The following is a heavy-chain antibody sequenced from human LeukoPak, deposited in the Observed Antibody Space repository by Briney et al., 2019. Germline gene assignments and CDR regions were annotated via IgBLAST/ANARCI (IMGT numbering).Heavy chain of an antibody. J-gene: IGHJ5*02. V-gene: IGHV3-48*03. D-gene: IGHD3-9*01. CDR1: GFTFSNYE. CDR2: ISHSGRTL. CDR3: AREFRTDYDILTGPKSRWFDA. Sequence: PGGSLRLSCAVSGFTFSNYEMNWVRQAPGRGLEWILYISHSGRTLYYADSVQGRFTISRDNAANSLFLQMNSLRAEDTAIYYCAREFRTDYDILTGPKSRWFDAWGRGTLVTVSS.